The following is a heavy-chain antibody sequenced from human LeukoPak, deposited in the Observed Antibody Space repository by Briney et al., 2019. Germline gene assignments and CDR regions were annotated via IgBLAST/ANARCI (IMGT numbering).Heavy chain of an antibody. D-gene: IGHD3/OR15-3a*01. CDR3: TTDKDSNYFYYYMDV. Sequence: GGSLRLSCAASGFTFSNAWMSWVRQAPGKGLEWVGRIKSKSDDGTTDYAAPVKGRFTISRDDSENTLYLQMNSLKTEDTAVYYCTTDKDSNYFYYYMDVWGKGTTVTVSS. CDR2: IKSKSDDGTT. V-gene: IGHV3-15*01. CDR1: GFTFSNAW. J-gene: IGHJ6*03.